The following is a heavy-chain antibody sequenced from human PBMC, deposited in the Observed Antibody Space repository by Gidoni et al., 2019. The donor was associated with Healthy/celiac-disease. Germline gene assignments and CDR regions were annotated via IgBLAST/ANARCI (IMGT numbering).Heavy chain of an antibody. D-gene: IGHD6-19*01. CDR1: GFTFSSYA. J-gene: IGHJ5*02. V-gene: IGHV3-30*04. CDR3: ARRGDSSGWYVGNNWFDP. CDR2: ISYDGSNK. Sequence: QVQLLESGGGVVQPGRSLRLSCAASGFTFSSYAMHWVRQAPGKGLEWVAVISYDGSNKYYADSVKGRFTISRDNSKNTLYLQMNSLRAEDTAVYYCARRGDSSGWYVGNNWFDPWGQGTLVTVSS.